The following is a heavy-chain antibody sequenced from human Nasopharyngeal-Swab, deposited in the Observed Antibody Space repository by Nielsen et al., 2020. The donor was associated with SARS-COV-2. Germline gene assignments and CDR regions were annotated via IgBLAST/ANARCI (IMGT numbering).Heavy chain of an antibody. D-gene: IGHD4-17*01. J-gene: IGHJ6*02. CDR2: ISGNSAYI. Sequence: GGSLRLSCAASGFVFRNYGMNWVRLAPGRGLEWLSSISGNSAYIYYASSAKGRFSISRDNTQMSLYLNMNNLRAEDTAVYYCARSHDNGDFYGLDVWGQGTTVTVSS. CDR3: ARSHDNGDFYGLDV. V-gene: IGHV3-21*01. CDR1: GFVFRNYG.